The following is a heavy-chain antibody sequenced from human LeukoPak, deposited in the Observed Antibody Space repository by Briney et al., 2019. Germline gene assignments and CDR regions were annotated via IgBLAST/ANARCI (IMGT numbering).Heavy chain of an antibody. CDR1: GGSFSGYY. Sequence: KPSETLSLTCAVYGGSFSGYYWSWIRQPPGKGLEWIGEINHSGSTNYNPSLKSRVTISVDTSKNQFSLKLSSVTAADTAVYYCAREGYYGSERLTDYWGQGTLVTVSS. J-gene: IGHJ4*02. V-gene: IGHV4-34*01. D-gene: IGHD3-10*01. CDR3: AREGYYGSERLTDY. CDR2: INHSGST.